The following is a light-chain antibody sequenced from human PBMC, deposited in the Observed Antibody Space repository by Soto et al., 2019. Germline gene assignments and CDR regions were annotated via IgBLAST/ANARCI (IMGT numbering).Light chain of an antibody. J-gene: IGKJ5*01. CDR1: RGVSANY. CDR3: QQRSNWPPGVT. CDR2: GAS. Sequence: EIVLTQSPGTLSLSPGERATLSCRASRGVSANYLAWYQQKPGQAPTLLIYGASIRAAGIPDRFSGSGSGTDFTLTISSLEPEDFAVYYCQQRSNWPPGVTFGQGTRLEIK. V-gene: IGKV3D-20*02.